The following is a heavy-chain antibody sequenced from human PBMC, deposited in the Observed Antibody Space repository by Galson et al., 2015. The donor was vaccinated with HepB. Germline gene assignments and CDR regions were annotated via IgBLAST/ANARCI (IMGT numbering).Heavy chain of an antibody. J-gene: IGHJ4*02. CDR1: GFTFDDYA. CDR3: AKDMWSIAGPTDY. CDR2: ISWNSGSI. Sequence: SLRLSCAASGFTFDDYAMHWVRQAPGKGLEWVSGISWNSGSIGYADSVKGRFTISRDNAKNSLYLQMNSLRAEDTALYYCAKDMWSIAGPTDYWGQGTLVTVSS. D-gene: IGHD6-6*01. V-gene: IGHV3-9*01.